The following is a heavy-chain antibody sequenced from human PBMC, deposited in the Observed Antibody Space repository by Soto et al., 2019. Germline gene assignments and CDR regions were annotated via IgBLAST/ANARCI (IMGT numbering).Heavy chain of an antibody. J-gene: IGHJ5*02. D-gene: IGHD3-22*01. Sequence: GGSLRLSCAASGFTFSSYGMHWVRQAPGKGLEWVAVIWYDGSNKYYAGSVKGRFTISRDNSKNTLYLQMNSLRAEDTAVYYCARASMIVVDNWFDPWGQGTLVTVSS. CDR1: GFTFSSYG. V-gene: IGHV3-33*01. CDR3: ARASMIVVDNWFDP. CDR2: IWYDGSNK.